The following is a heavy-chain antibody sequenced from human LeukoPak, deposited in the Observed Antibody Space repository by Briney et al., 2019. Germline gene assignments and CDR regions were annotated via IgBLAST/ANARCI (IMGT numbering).Heavy chain of an antibody. Sequence: ASVKVSCKASGYPFTNKYIHWVLQAPGQGLEWMGWINPNTGGTNYAQKFQGSVTMSRDTSITTAYLELNRLTSDDTAVYYCARDRDYSSSSSDYWGQGTLVAVSS. J-gene: IGHJ4*02. CDR2: INPNTGGT. CDR1: GYPFTNKY. D-gene: IGHD6-6*01. V-gene: IGHV1-2*02. CDR3: ARDRDYSSSSSDY.